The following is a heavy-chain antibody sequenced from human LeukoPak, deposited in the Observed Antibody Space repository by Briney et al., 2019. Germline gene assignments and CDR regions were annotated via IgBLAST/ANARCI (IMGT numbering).Heavy chain of an antibody. Sequence: GGSLRLSCAASGFTFSSYGMHWVRQAPGKGLEWVAFIRYDGSIKYYADSVKGRFTISRDNSKNTLYLQMNSLRAEDTAVYYCARDWRGLLIHRRGFDYWGQGTLVTVSS. V-gene: IGHV3-30*02. J-gene: IGHJ4*02. CDR3: ARDWRGLLIHRRGFDY. CDR2: IRYDGSIK. CDR1: GFTFSSYG. D-gene: IGHD3-3*01.